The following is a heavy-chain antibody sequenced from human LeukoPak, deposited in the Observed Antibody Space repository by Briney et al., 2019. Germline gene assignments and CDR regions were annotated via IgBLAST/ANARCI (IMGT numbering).Heavy chain of an antibody. CDR3: AREGIGGNGGRGNDY. D-gene: IGHD4-23*01. CDR1: GYTFTGYY. Sequence: GASVKVSCKASGYTFTGYYMHWVRQAPGQGLGWVGWINPNSGGTNYAQKFQGRVSMTRDTSISTAYMELNRLTSDDTAVYYCAREGIGGNGGRGNDYWGQGTLVTVSS. CDR2: INPNSGGT. J-gene: IGHJ4*02. V-gene: IGHV1-2*02.